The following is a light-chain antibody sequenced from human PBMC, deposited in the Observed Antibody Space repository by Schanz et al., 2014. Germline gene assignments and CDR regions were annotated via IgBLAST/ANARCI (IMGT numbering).Light chain of an antibody. CDR1: QSISRR. J-gene: IGKJ1*01. V-gene: IGKV1-5*01. Sequence: DIQMTQSPSTLSASVGDRVTITCRASQSISRRLAWYQQKPGKAPKVLLSDATNLESGVPSRVSGSGSGTEFALSVSSLQPDDLAAYDGQQYCGYWAVGQGTKVEI. CDR2: DAT. CDR3: QQYCGYWA.